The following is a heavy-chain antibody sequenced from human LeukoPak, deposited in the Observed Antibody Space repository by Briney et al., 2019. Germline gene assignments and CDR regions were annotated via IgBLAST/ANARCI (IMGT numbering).Heavy chain of an antibody. CDR2: IKSKTDGGTT. D-gene: IGHD5-18*01. V-gene: IGHV3-15*01. CDR3: TSGYSYGYVGY. Sequence: GGSLRLSCAASGFTFSNAWMSWVRQAPGKGLEWVGRIKSKTDGGTTDYAAPVKGRFTISRDDSKNTLYLQMNSLKTEDTAVYYCTSGYSYGYVGYWGQGTLVTVSS. CDR1: GFTFSNAW. J-gene: IGHJ4*02.